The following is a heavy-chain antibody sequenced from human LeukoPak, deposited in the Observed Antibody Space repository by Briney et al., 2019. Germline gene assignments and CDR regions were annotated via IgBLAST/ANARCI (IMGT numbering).Heavy chain of an antibody. V-gene: IGHV3-21*01. CDR1: GFTFSSYS. D-gene: IGHD2-15*01. Sequence: GESLRLSCTASGFTFSSYSMNWVRQAPGKGLEWVTSISYSSSYMYYADSVRGRFTISRDNAKNSLYLQMNSLRAEDTAVYYCARDGSGYCSGGSCYGMDVWGQGTTVTVSS. CDR2: ISYSSSYM. CDR3: ARDGSGYCSGGSCYGMDV. J-gene: IGHJ6*02.